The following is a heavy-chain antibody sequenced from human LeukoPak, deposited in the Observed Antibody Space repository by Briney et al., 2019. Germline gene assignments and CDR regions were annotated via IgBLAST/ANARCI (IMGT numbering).Heavy chain of an antibody. CDR3: ARENYDFWSGYYTGIGGFDY. J-gene: IGHJ4*02. V-gene: IGHV4-4*07. CDR1: GDSMNNYY. CDR2: IDTSGST. D-gene: IGHD3-3*01. Sequence: SETLSLTCSVSGDSMNNYYWTWIRQPAGKGLEWIGRIDTSGSTNDNPSLKSRLTMSLDTSKNQFSLRLNSVTAADTAVYYCARENYDFWSGYYTGIGGFDYWGQGTLVTVSS.